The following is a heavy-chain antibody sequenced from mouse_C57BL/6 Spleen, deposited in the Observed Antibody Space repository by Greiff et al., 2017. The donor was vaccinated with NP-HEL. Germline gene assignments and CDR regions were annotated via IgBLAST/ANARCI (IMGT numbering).Heavy chain of an antibody. D-gene: IGHD2-13*01. Sequence: QVQLKESGPGLVQPSPSLSITCTVPGFSLTSYGVHWVRQSPGKGLEWLGVIWRGGSTDYNADFMSRLSITKDNSKSQVFFKINSMQADDTAIYYCAVYYGAGRYALDYWGQGTSVTVSS. J-gene: IGHJ4*01. CDR2: IWRGGST. V-gene: IGHV2-5*01. CDR1: GFSLTSYG. CDR3: AVYYGAGRYALDY.